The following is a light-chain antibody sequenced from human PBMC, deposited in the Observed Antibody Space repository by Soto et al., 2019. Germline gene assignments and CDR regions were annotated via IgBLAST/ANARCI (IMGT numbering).Light chain of an antibody. J-gene: IGKJ5*01. V-gene: IGKV1-33*01. CDR1: RDIGKF. Sequence: DIQMTQSPSSLSASVGDRVTITCQASRDIGKFLNWFQEKPGKAPKLLIYDASNLQTGVPSRFSGSGSGTDFTFTITSLHPKDFETYYGQGYDSPPPTFGKGTQVEI. CDR2: DAS. CDR3: QGYDSPPPT.